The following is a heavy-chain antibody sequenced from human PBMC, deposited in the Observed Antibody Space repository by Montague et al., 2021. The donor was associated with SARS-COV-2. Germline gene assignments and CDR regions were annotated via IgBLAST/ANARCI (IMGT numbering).Heavy chain of an antibody. V-gene: IGHV4-39*01. CDR1: GGSISSSSYY. CDR2: IYYSGST. CDR3: ARLVETYYYCYGMDV. Sequence: SETLSLTCTVSGGSISSSSYYWGWIRQPPGKGLEWIGSIYYSGSTYYNPSLKSRVTISVDTSKNQFSLKLSSVTAADTAVYYCARLVETYYYCYGMDVWGQGTTVTVSS. D-gene: IGHD4-23*01. J-gene: IGHJ6*02.